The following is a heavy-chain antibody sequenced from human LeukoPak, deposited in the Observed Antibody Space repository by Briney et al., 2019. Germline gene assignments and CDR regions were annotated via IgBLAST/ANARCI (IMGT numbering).Heavy chain of an antibody. Sequence: SETLSLTCTVSGGSISSYYWSWIRQPPGKGLEWIGYIYYSGSTNYNPSLNSRVTISRDTSKNHFSLELSSVTAADTAVYFCARGRVSSSSWSSTYYYYFYMDVWGRGTTVTVSS. D-gene: IGHD6-13*01. CDR3: ARGRVSSSSWSSTYYYYFYMDV. J-gene: IGHJ6*03. CDR2: IYYSGST. CDR1: GGSISSYY. V-gene: IGHV4-59*01.